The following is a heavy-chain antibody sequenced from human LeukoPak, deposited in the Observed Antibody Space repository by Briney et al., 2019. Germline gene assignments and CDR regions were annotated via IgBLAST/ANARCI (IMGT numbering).Heavy chain of an antibody. CDR1: GFIFSSDA. D-gene: IGHD4-23*01. CDR2: ISGSGGST. J-gene: IGHJ4*02. CDR3: AKERRHGGYFDY. Sequence: GGSLRLSCAASGFIFSSDAMSWVRQAPGKGLEWVSAISGSGGSTYYADSVKGRFTISRDNSKNTLYLQMNSLRAEDTAVYYCAKERRHGGYFDYWGQGTLVTVSS. V-gene: IGHV3-23*01.